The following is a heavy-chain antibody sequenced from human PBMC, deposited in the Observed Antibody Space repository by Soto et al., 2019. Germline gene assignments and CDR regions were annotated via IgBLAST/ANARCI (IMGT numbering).Heavy chain of an antibody. CDR3: AKEPVGPDWYLDR. Sequence: GSLRLSCAASGFTFSSYGMHWVRQAPGKGLEWVAVIWYDGSNKYYADSVKGRFTISRDNSKNTLYLQMNSLRAEDTAVYNCAKEPVGPDWYLDRRGRRTLVTFSS. CDR1: GFTFSSYG. CDR2: IWYDGSNK. J-gene: IGHJ2*01. V-gene: IGHV3-33*06.